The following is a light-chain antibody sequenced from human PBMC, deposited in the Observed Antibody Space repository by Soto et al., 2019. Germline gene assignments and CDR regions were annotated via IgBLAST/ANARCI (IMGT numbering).Light chain of an antibody. J-gene: IGKJ1*01. V-gene: IGKV1-5*03. CDR2: KAS. CDR1: QSIDSW. CDR3: QHYKSYPWT. Sequence: DIQMTQSPSTMSASVGDRVTITCRASQSIDSWLAWYQQKPGKAPKFLMYKASNLESGVPLRFSGSGSETEFTLTISSLTPDDFAIYYCQHYKSYPWTFGQGTKVELK.